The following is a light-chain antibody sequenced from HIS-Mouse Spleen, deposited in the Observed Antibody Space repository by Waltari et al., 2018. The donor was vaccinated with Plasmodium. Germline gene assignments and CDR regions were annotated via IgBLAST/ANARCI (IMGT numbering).Light chain of an antibody. J-gene: IGLJ2*01. CDR3: CSYAGSSTFVV. CDR2: EGS. V-gene: IGLV2-23*03. Sequence: QSALTQPASVSGSPGQSITISCTGTSSDVGSYNLVSWYQHNPGKAPKLMIYEGSKGPSGVSNRFSGSKSGNTASLTISGLQAEDEADYYCCSYAGSSTFVVFGGGTKLTVL. CDR1: SSDVGSYNL.